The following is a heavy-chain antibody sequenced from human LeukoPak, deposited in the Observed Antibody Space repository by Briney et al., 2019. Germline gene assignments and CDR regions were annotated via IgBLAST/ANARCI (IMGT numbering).Heavy chain of an antibody. V-gene: IGHV4-4*02. J-gene: IGHJ6*03. CDR3: ARGRRVPAAIYYYYYYMDV. CDR1: GGSISSSNW. Sequence: SGTLSLTCAVSGGSISSSNWWSWVRQPPGKGLEWIGEIYHSGSTNYNPSLRSRVTISVDTSKNQFSLRLSSVTAADTAVYYCARGRRVPAAIYYYYYYMDVWGKGTTVTISS. D-gene: IGHD2-2*01. CDR2: IYHSGST.